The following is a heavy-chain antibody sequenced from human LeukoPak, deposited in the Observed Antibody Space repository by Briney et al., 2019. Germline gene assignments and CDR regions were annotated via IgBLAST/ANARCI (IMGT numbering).Heavy chain of an antibody. D-gene: IGHD3-10*01. CDR1: GYTFTSYG. CDR3: ARENGLWFEDYYYGMDV. CDR2: ISAYNGNT. Sequence: GASVKVSCKASGYTFTSYGISWVRLAPGQGLEWMGWISAYNGNTNYAQKLQGRVTMTTDTSTSTAYMELRSLRSDDTAVYYCARENGLWFEDYYYGMDVWGQGTTVTVSS. V-gene: IGHV1-18*01. J-gene: IGHJ6*02.